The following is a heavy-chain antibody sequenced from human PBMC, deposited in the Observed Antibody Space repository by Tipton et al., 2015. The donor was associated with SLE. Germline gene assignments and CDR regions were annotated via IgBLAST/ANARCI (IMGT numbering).Heavy chain of an antibody. V-gene: IGHV3-20*04. J-gene: IGHJ4*02. CDR3: AREGFTTITFSDAPVYYFDY. CDR1: GFKFDDYG. D-gene: IGHD4-11*01. Sequence: SLRLSCVVSGFKFDDYGMSWVRQTPGKGLEWFSTINWNGGRTGYADSVRGRFTISRDNAKNSHYLEIHSLRDEDSALYYCAREGFTTITFSDAPVYYFDYWGQGTLLTVSS. CDR2: INWNGGRT.